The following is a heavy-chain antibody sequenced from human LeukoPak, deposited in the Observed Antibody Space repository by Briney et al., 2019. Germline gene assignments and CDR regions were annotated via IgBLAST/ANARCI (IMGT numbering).Heavy chain of an antibody. D-gene: IGHD6-19*01. CDR1: GFTFSSYA. J-gene: IGHJ4*02. Sequence: GRSLRLSCAASGFTFSSYAMHWVRQAPGKGLEWVAVISYDGSNKYYADSVKGRFTISRDNSKNTLYLQMNSQRAEDTAVYYCARASYSSGFVDWGQGTLVTVTS. CDR3: ARASYSSGFVD. CDR2: ISYDGSNK. V-gene: IGHV3-30-3*01.